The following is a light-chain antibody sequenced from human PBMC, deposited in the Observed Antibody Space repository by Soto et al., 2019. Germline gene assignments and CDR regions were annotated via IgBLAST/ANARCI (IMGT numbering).Light chain of an antibody. V-gene: IGLV3-25*03. CDR3: QSADSSGTPWV. J-gene: IGLJ3*02. CDR1: ALPKQY. Sequence: SYELTQPPSVSVSPGQTARITCSEDALPKQYAYWYQQKPGQAPVLVIYKDSERPSGIPERFSGSSSGTTVTLTISGVQAEDEADYYCQSADSSGTPWVFGGGTKLTVL. CDR2: KDS.